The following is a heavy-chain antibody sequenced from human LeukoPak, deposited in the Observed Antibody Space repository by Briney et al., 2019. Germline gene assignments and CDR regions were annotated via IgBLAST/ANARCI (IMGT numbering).Heavy chain of an antibody. CDR3: ARPGRGAYDAFDI. D-gene: IGHD1-26*01. J-gene: IGHJ3*02. V-gene: IGHV4-59*08. Sequence: SETLSLTCTVSGGSISSYYWSWIRQPPGKGLEWIGYIYYSGSTNYNPSLKSRVTISVDTSKNQFSLKLSSVTAADTAVYYCARPGRGAYDAFDIWGQGTMVTVSS. CDR1: GGSISSYY. CDR2: IYYSGST.